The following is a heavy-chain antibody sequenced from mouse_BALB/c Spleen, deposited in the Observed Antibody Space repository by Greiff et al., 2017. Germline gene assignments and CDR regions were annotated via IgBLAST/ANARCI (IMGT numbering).Heavy chain of an antibody. CDR2: INPSNGGT. D-gene: IGHD3-3*01. CDR3: PCEGEGSDFDD. CDR1: GYTFTSYY. V-gene: IGHV1S16*01. Sequence: QVQLQQSGAELVKPGASVKLSCKASGYTFTSYYMHWVKQRPGQGLEWIGEINPSNGGTNYNEKFKSKATLTVDKSSSTAYMQLSSLTSEDSADYCCPCEGEGSDFDDWGAGTTVTVSS. J-gene: IGHJ1*01.